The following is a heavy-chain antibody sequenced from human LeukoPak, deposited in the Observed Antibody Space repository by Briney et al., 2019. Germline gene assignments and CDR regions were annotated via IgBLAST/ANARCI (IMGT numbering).Heavy chain of an antibody. J-gene: IGHJ6*03. V-gene: IGHV4-34*01. CDR3: ANHYPIGYGYLYYYYMDV. D-gene: IGHD5-18*01. CDR2: INHSGST. CDR1: GGCFSGYY. Sequence: SETLSLTCAVYGGCFSGYYWSWIRQPPGKGLEWIGEINHSGSTNYNPSLKSRVTISVDTSKNQFSLKLSSVTAADTAVYYCANHYPIGYGYLYYYYMDVWGKGTTVTVS.